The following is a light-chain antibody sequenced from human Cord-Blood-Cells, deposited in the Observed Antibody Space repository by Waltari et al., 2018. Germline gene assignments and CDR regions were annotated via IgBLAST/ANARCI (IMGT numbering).Light chain of an antibody. Sequence: EIVLTQSPATLSLSPGERATLSCRASQSVSSYLAWYQQKPGQAPRLLIHGASSRATGIPARFSGSGSGTDFTLTISSLEPEDFAVYYCQQRSNWPLTFGGGTKVEIK. CDR3: QQRSNWPLT. V-gene: IGKV3-11*01. CDR2: GAS. J-gene: IGKJ4*02. CDR1: QSVSSY.